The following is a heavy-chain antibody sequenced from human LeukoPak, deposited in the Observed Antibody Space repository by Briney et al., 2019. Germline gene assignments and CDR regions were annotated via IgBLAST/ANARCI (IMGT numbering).Heavy chain of an antibody. Sequence: SETLSLTCTVSGGSISSGGYYWSWIRQHPGTGLEWIGYIYYSGSTYYNPSLKSRVTISVDTSKNQFSLKLSSVTAADTAVYYCAGATEGYYFDYWGQGTLVTVSS. CDR1: GGSISSGGYY. CDR2: IYYSGST. V-gene: IGHV4-31*03. CDR3: AGATEGYYFDY. J-gene: IGHJ4*02.